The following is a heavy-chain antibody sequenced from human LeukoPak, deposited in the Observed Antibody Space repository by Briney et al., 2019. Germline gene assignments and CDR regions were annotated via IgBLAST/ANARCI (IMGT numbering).Heavy chain of an antibody. V-gene: IGHV3-21*01. J-gene: IGHJ3*02. CDR2: ISSSSSYI. D-gene: IGHD2-15*01. CDR3: ARATRLRGYCSGGSCGAFDI. Sequence: GGSLRLSCTVSGFTLSSYEMSWIRQAPGKGLEWVSSISSSSSYIYYADSVKGRFTISRDNAKNSLYLQMNSLRAEDTAVYYCARATRLRGYCSGGSCGAFDIWGQGTMVTVSS. CDR1: GFTLSSYE.